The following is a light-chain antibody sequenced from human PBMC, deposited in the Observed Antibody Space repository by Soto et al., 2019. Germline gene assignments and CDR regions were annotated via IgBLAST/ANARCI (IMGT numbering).Light chain of an antibody. V-gene: IGKV1-39*01. CDR3: QQSYSPVWT. Sequence: DIQMTQSPSSLSASVGDRVTITCRASQSISSYLNWYQQKPGKAPRVLIFAASSLQSGVPARFSSSGSGTDFTLTISSLQPEDFATYYCQQSYSPVWTFGQGTKVDIK. CDR2: AAS. CDR1: QSISSY. J-gene: IGKJ1*01.